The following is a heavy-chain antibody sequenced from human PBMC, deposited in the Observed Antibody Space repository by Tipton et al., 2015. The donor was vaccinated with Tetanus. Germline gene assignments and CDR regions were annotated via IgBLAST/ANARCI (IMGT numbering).Heavy chain of an antibody. V-gene: IGHV3-33*01. Sequence: SGFIFSSYGIHWVRQAPGKGLEWVAVSWYDGTDKYYADSVKGRFTISRDNSKNTLYLQMNSLRAQDTAVYYCAREADCSGGSCFSGDFDNWGQGTQVTVSS. J-gene: IGHJ4*02. CDR2: SWYDGTDK. D-gene: IGHD2-15*01. CDR3: AREADCSGGSCFSGDFDN. CDR1: GFIFSSYG.